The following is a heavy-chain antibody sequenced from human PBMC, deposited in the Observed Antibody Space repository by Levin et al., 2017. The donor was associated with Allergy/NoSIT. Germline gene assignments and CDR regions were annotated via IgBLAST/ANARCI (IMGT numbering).Heavy chain of an antibody. V-gene: IGHV4-4*07. CDR1: GGSISSYY. J-gene: IGHJ4*02. CDR2: IYTSGST. D-gene: IGHD6-13*01. CDR3: ARTPIVSGYSSSWYNPYYFDY. Sequence: SETLSLTCTVSGGSISSYYWSWIRQPAGKGLEWIGRIYTSGSTNYNPSLKSRVTMSVDTSKNQFSLKLSSVTAADTAVYYCARTPIVSGYSSSWYNPYYFDYWGQGTLVTVSS.